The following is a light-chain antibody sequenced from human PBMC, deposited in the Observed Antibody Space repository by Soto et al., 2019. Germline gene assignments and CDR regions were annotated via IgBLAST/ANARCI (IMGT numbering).Light chain of an antibody. CDR3: QRYDDAPLT. CDR2: SAS. V-gene: IGKV1-27*01. CDR1: QDISNY. J-gene: IGKJ4*01. Sequence: DIQMTQSPSSLSASEGDRVTMTCRASQDISNYVVWYQQQPGKVPKLLIYSASTLHSGVPSRFSGSGSGTDFTLTISSLQPEDVGPYYCQRYDDAPLTFGGGTKVDIK.